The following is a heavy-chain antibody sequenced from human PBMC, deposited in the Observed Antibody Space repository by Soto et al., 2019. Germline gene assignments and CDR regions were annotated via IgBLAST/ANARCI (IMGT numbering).Heavy chain of an antibody. D-gene: IGHD1-26*01. J-gene: IGHJ4*02. Sequence: EVQLLASGGGLVQPGGSLRLSCAASGFSFNNCAMSWVRQAPGKGLEWVSGIAGSGSPTYYADSVKGRFTISRDNCENTLYLQMNSLSAEDTAVYHCAKSLVRVNDYWGQGTLVTVSS. V-gene: IGHV3-23*01. CDR3: AKSLVRVNDY. CDR2: IAGSGSPT. CDR1: GFSFNNCA.